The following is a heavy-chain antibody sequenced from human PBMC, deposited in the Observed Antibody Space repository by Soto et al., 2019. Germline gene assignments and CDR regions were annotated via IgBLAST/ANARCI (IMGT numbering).Heavy chain of an antibody. V-gene: IGHV1-18*04. D-gene: IGHD6-19*01. CDR1: GYTFTSYG. Sequence: QVPLVQSGAEVKKPGASVKVSCKASGYTFTSYGISWVRQAPGQGLEWMGWISAYNGNTNYAQKLQGRVTMTTDTSTSTAYMELRSLRSDDTAVYYCAREYSAVAPFLTYYYYYYGMDVWGQGTTVTVSS. CDR3: AREYSAVAPFLTYYYYYYGMDV. CDR2: ISAYNGNT. J-gene: IGHJ6*02.